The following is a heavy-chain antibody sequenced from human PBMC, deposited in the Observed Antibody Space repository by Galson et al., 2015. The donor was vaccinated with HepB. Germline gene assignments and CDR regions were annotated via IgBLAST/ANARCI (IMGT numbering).Heavy chain of an antibody. CDR3: ARDRLLWFRENYYYYMDV. J-gene: IGHJ6*03. D-gene: IGHD3-10*01. V-gene: IGHV4-4*02. Sequence: ATLSLTCAVSGGSVSSSNWWSWVRQPPGKGLEWIGEIYHSGSTNYNPSLKSRVTISVDKSKNQFSLKLSSVTAADTAVYYCARDRLLWFRENYYYYMDVWGKGTTVTVSS. CDR1: GGSVSSSNW. CDR2: IYHSGST.